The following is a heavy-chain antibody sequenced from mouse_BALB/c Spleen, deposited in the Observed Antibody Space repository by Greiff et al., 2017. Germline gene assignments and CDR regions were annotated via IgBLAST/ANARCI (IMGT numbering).Heavy chain of an antibody. D-gene: IGHD1-1*01. Sequence: QVQLKQSGPELVRPGVSVKISCKGSSYTFTDYAMHWVKQRHAKSLEWIGVISTYYGNTNYNQKFKGKTTMTVDKSSSTAYMELARLTSEDSAVYYRARGHYGSSYFDYWGQGTTLTVSS. CDR1: SYTFTDYA. CDR3: ARGHYGSSYFDY. V-gene: IGHV1-67*01. J-gene: IGHJ2*01. CDR2: ISTYYGNT.